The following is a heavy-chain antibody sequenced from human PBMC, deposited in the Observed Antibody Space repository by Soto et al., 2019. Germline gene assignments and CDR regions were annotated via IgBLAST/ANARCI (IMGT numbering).Heavy chain of an antibody. J-gene: IGHJ5*02. D-gene: IGHD6-13*01. Sequence: QVQLQESGPGLVQPSQTLSLTCSVSGDSITNGYYYWSWIRQHPGKGLEWIGYIYYSGRAYYNPSFKSRATISVDTSENQFSLKLTAVTAAATAMYYCASAQLVQAYWECFDPWGQGTLVTVSS. CDR2: IYYSGRA. CDR1: GDSITNGYYY. V-gene: IGHV4-31*03. CDR3: ASAQLVQAYWECFDP.